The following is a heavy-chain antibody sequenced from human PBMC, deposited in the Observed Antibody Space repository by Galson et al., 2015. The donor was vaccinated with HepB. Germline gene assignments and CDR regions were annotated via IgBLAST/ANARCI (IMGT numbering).Heavy chain of an antibody. CDR2: ISYDGSNK. Sequence: SLRLSCAASGFTFSSYGMHWVRQAPGKGLEWVAVISYDGSNKYYADSVRGRFTISRDNSKNTLYLQMNSLRAVDTAVYYCAKSPQTGTTLDYWGQGTLVTVSS. CDR3: AKSPQTGTTLDY. V-gene: IGHV3-30*18. J-gene: IGHJ4*02. D-gene: IGHD1-7*01. CDR1: GFTFSSYG.